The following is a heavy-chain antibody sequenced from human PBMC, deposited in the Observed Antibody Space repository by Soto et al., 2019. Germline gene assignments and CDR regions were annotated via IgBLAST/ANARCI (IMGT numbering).Heavy chain of an antibody. CDR3: AHRRGGHGRGINRTYYFDY. Sequence: QITLKESGPTLVKPTQTLTLTCTFSGFSLSTSAVGVGWIRQPPGKALQWLALIYWDDDKHYSPSLESRLTITRDTSKHQVVLTITNMDPVDTATYYCAHRRGGHGRGINRTYYFDYWGQGTLVTVSS. CDR2: IYWDDDK. CDR1: GFSLSTSAVG. V-gene: IGHV2-5*02. J-gene: IGHJ4*02. D-gene: IGHD3-10*02.